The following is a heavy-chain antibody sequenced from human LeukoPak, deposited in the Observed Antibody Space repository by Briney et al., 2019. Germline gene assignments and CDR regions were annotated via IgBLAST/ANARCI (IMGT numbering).Heavy chain of an antibody. D-gene: IGHD1-26*01. CDR2: ISSSSSTI. V-gene: IGHV3-48*01. J-gene: IGHJ3*02. CDR1: GFTFSSYS. Sequence: GRSLRLSCAASGFTFSSYSMNWVRQAPGKGLEWVSYISSSSSTIYYADSVKGRFTISRDNSKNTLYLQMNSLRAEDTAVYYCAKNSGMGGGAFDIWGQGTMVTVSS. CDR3: AKNSGMGGGAFDI.